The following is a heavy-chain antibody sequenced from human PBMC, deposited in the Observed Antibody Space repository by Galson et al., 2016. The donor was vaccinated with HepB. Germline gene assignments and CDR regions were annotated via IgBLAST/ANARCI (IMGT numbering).Heavy chain of an antibody. CDR1: GGSISTDSW. J-gene: IGHJ3*02. CDR3: ARVTCGGGACQDVFAI. D-gene: IGHD2-21*02. CDR2: IYHDGGT. V-gene: IGHV4-4*02. Sequence: LTCAVSGGSISTDSWWHWVRQPPGQGLEWIGGIYHDGGTNYNPSLKSRLSMSVDKSKNQFSLNLSSVTAADAAVYYCARVTCGGGACQDVFAIWGQGIMVTVSS.